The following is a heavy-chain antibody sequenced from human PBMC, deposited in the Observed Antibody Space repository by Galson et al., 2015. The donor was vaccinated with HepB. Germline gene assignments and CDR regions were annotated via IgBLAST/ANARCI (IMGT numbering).Heavy chain of an antibody. CDR2: IYSGGST. D-gene: IGHD5-24*01. CDR1: GFTGSSNY. CDR3: ARAPGGMGYFDY. J-gene: IGHJ4*02. V-gene: IGHV3-53*01. Sequence: FPRLSCAASGFTGSSNYMSWVRQAPGKGLEWGSVIYSGGSTYYADSVKGRFTISRDNSKNTLYLQMNSLRADDTAVYYCARAPGGMGYFDYWGQGTLVTVSS.